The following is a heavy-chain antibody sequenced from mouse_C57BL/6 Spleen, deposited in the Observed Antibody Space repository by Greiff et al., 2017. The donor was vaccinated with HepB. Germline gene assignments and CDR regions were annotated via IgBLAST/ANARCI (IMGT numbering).Heavy chain of an antibody. D-gene: IGHD2-12*01. CDR1: GYTFTSYW. CDR2: INPSSGYT. CDR3: ARVYDGDYYAMDY. Sequence: VQLQQSGAELAKPGASVKLSCKASGYTFTSYWMHWVKQRPGQGLEWIGYINPSSGYTKYNQKFKAKATLTADKSSSTAYMQLSSLTYEDSAVYYCARVYDGDYYAMDYWGQGTSVTVSS. V-gene: IGHV1-7*01. J-gene: IGHJ4*01.